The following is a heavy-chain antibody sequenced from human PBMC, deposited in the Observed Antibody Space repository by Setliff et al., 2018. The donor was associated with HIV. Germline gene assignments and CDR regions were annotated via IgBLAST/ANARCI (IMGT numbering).Heavy chain of an antibody. V-gene: IGHV1-69*06. Sequence: SVKVSCKASGGAFTSYAFSWVRQAPGQGLEWMGRIIPVYHTTDYAPQFQGRVTITADKSTSTFYMDLSNLRSDDTATYYCAPDFGDNWFDPWGQGTLVTVSS. CDR3: APDFGDNWFDP. CDR1: GGAFTSYA. J-gene: IGHJ5*02. D-gene: IGHD4-17*01. CDR2: IIPVYHTT.